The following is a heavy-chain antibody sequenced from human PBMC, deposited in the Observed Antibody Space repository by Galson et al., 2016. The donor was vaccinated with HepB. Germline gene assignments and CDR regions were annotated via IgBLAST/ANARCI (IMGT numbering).Heavy chain of an antibody. CDR3: AHGAGYLHF. CDR2: IYWDDDK. V-gene: IGHV2-5*02. D-gene: IGHD6-19*01. Sequence: PALVKPTQSLTLTCTFSGFSLSTTGVGMGWIRQPPGKALEWLALIYWDDDKHYTPSLKSRLTVTKDTSQNQVVLTMTNLDPVDTATYYCAHGAGYLHFWGQGTLVTVSS. J-gene: IGHJ4*02. CDR1: GFSLSTTGVG.